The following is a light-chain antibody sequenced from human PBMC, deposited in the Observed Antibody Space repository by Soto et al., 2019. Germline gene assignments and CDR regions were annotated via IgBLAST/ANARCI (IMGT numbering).Light chain of an antibody. CDR3: QQSYSTPYT. V-gene: IGKV1-39*01. J-gene: IGKJ2*01. Sequence: IQMTQSPSSLSASVGDRVTITCRASQRITTYLNWYQQRPGRAPKLLLSPASTLQGGVPSRFIGSGSGTDFTLTITALQPEDFATYFCQQSYSTPYTFGQGTKLEIK. CDR2: PAS. CDR1: QRITTY.